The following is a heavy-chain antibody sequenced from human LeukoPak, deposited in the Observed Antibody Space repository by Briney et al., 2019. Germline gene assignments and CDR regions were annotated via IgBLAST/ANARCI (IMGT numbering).Heavy chain of an antibody. CDR2: INQDGSEK. D-gene: IGHD3-22*01. V-gene: IGHV3-7*01. Sequence: GGSLRLSCAVSGFTLSNYWMSWVRQAPGKGLEWVANINQDGSEKYNVDSVKGRFTISRDNAKNSLYLQMNSLRAEDTAVYFCVSTMTFDYWGQGTLVTVSS. J-gene: IGHJ4*02. CDR3: VSTMTFDY. CDR1: GFTLSNYW.